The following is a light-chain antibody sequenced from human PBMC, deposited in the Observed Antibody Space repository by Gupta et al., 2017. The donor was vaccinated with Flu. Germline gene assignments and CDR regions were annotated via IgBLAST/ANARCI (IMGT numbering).Light chain of an antibody. CDR1: NSGSRN. J-gene: IGLJ1*01. Sequence: ELTQSLSVSVALGQTARLTCGGINSGSRNVHWYQRKPGQAHVLVIYRNNNRPSGIPDRAAASNAGNTATLTISSAQAGEEADYYFQEGDSSDGDVFGTGTKVTVL. V-gene: IGLV3-9*01. CDR2: RNN. CDR3: QEGDSSDGDV.